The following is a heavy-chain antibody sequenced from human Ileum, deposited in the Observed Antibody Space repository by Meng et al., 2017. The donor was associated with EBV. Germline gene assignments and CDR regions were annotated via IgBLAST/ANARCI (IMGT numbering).Heavy chain of an antibody. CDR3: ARDGYSSGSD. V-gene: IGHV4-61*08. Sequence: PGLVRPSAPLSRTCSVSGGSCSSGGNYWSWIRQPPGKGLEWIGYIYNSGSTNYNPSLKSRVTISVDTSKNQFSLKLSSVTAADTAVYYCARDGYSSGSDWGQGTLVTVSS. CDR1: GGSCSSGGNY. CDR2: IYNSGST. D-gene: IGHD6-19*01. J-gene: IGHJ4*02.